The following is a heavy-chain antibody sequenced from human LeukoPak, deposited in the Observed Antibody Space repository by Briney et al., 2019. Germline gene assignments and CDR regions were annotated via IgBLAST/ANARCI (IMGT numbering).Heavy chain of an antibody. J-gene: IGHJ4*02. V-gene: IGHV3-23*01. Sequence: GKSLRLSCAASGFTFSSYAMSWVRQAPGKGLEWVSGISGRGDNTSYADSVKGRFTISRDNSKNTLYLQMNSLRAEDTVVYYCAKRPRWLQFHYWGQGTLVTVSS. CDR1: GFTFSSYA. D-gene: IGHD5-24*01. CDR2: ISGRGDNT. CDR3: AKRPRWLQFHY.